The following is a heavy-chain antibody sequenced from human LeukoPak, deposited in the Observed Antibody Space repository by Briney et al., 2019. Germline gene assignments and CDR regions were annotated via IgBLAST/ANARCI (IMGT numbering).Heavy chain of an antibody. Sequence: PSETLSLTCAVSGYSISRGYYWALIRQPPGKGLEWIGTVYHTGSTNYNPSLKSRVTISVDTSKNQFSLKLSSVTAPDTAVYYCASIGADYYGSGSYDYWGQGTLVTVSS. CDR3: ASIGADYYGSGSYDY. CDR1: GYSISRGYY. CDR2: VYHTGST. J-gene: IGHJ4*02. D-gene: IGHD3-10*01. V-gene: IGHV4-38-2*01.